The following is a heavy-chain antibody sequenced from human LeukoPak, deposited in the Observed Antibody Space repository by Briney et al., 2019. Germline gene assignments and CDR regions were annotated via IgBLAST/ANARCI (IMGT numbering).Heavy chain of an antibody. V-gene: IGHV4-4*02. J-gene: IGHJ4*02. CDR3: ARHRGGSLQNDY. CDR1: GGSISGSNW. D-gene: IGHD1-26*01. Sequence: PSGTLSLTCAVSGGSISGSNWWSWVRQPPGKGLEWIGYIYYSGSTNYNPSLKSRVTISVDTSKNQFSLKLSSVTAADTAVYYCARHRGGSLQNDYWGQGTLVTVSS. CDR2: IYYSGST.